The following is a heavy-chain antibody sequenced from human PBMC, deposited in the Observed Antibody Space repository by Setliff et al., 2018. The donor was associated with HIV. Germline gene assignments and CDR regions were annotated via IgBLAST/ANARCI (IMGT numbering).Heavy chain of an antibody. CDR3: ARERVLETYYNFWSGSDHWFDP. CDR1: GFTFSSYE. D-gene: IGHD3-3*01. Sequence: PGGSLRLSCAASGFTFSSYEMNWVRQAPGKGLEWASYISSSGSTIYYADSVKGRFTISRDNAKNSLYLQMNSLRAEDTAVYYCARERVLETYYNFWSGSDHWFDPWGQGTLVTVSS. CDR2: ISSSGSTI. J-gene: IGHJ5*02. V-gene: IGHV3-48*03.